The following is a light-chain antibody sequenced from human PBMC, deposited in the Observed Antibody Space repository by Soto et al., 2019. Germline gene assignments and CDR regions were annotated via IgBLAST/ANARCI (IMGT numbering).Light chain of an antibody. V-gene: IGKV3-20*01. J-gene: IGKJ5*01. CDR1: QSLSSSY. CDR3: QQYGTLIT. Sequence: EIVLTQFPGTLSLSPGERATLSCRASQSLSSSYLAWHQHKPGQAPRLVIYGAFSRATGIPDRFSGSGSGTDFTLTSSRLEPEGFAVYYCQQYGTLITFGQGTRLEIK. CDR2: GAF.